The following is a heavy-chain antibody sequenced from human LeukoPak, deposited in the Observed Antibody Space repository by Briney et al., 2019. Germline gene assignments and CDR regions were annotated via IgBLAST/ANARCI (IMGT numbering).Heavy chain of an antibody. V-gene: IGHV3-9*01. CDR2: ISWYSCSI. CDR3: AKGGYYYDSSGYLHFDY. J-gene: IGHJ4*02. CDR1: GFTFDDYA. D-gene: IGHD3-22*01. Sequence: PGGSLRLSCAASGFTFDDYAMLWVRQAPGKGLEWFSGISWYSCSIGCADSVRGRFTISRDNAKNSLYLQMNSLRAEYTALYDCAKGGYYYDSSGYLHFDYWGQGTVVTVSS.